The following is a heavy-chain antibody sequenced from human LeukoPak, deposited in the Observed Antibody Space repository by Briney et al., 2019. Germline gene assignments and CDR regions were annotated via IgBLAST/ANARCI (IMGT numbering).Heavy chain of an antibody. CDR3: ARDQYYYDSSGYFYYMDV. V-gene: IGHV1-69*04. J-gene: IGHJ6*03. CDR2: IIPILGIA. D-gene: IGHD3-22*01. CDR1: GGTFSSYA. Sequence: GPSVKVSCKASGGTFSSYAISWVRQAPGQGLEWMGRIIPILGIANYAQKFQGRVTITADKSTSTAYMELSSLRSDDTAVYYCARDQYYYDSSGYFYYMDVWGKGTTVTVSS.